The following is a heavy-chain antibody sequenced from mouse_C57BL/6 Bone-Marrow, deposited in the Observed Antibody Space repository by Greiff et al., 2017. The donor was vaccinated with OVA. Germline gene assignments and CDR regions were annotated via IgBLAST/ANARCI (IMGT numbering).Heavy chain of an antibody. CDR2: ISDGGSYT. CDR3: ARDYDYGDY. V-gene: IGHV5-4*01. D-gene: IGHD2-4*01. Sequence: EVQVVESGGGLVKPGGSLKLSCAASGFTFSSYAMSWVRQTPEKRLEWVATISDGGSYTYYPDNVKGRFTISRDNAKNNLYLQMSHLKSEDTAMYYCARDYDYGDYWGQGTTLTVSS. J-gene: IGHJ2*01. CDR1: GFTFSSYA.